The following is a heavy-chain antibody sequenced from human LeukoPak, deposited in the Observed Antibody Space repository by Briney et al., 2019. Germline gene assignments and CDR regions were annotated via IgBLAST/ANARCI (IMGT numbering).Heavy chain of an antibody. J-gene: IGHJ4*02. CDR2: IYYSGST. D-gene: IGHD3-22*01. Sequence: PSETLSLTCTVSGGSISSSNYYWGWIRQPPGKGLEWIGNIYYSGSTYYNPSLKSRVTISVDTSKNQFSLKLSSVTAADTAVYYCASVARDSSGYHYFDYWGQGNLVTVSS. V-gene: IGHV4-39*01. CDR3: ASVARDSSGYHYFDY. CDR1: GGSISSSNYY.